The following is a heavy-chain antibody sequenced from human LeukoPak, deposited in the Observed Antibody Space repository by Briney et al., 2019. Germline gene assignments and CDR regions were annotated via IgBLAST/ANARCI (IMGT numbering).Heavy chain of an antibody. V-gene: IGHV3-30-3*01. Sequence: PGGSLRLSCAASGFTFSSYPMHWVRQAPGKGLEWVAIISYDGSNKYYADSVKGRFTFSRDNSKNTLYLQMNSLRAEDTAVYYCAKEYCSNSVCHSLDYWGQGTLVTVSS. CDR3: AKEYCSNSVCHSLDY. CDR1: GFTFSSYP. D-gene: IGHD2-8*01. J-gene: IGHJ4*02. CDR2: ISYDGSNK.